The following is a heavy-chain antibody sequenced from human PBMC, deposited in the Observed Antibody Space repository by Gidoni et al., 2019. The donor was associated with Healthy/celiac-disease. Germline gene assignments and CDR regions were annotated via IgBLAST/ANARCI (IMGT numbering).Heavy chain of an antibody. D-gene: IGHD4-17*01. CDR2: IYYSGST. CDR3: AGDNKDYGGLDY. V-gene: IGHV4-59*01. Sequence: QVQLQESGPGLVKPSETLSLTCTVSGGSISSYYWSWIRQPPGKGLEWIGYIYYSGSTNYNPSLKSRVTISVDTSKNQFSLKLSSVTAADTAVYYCAGDNKDYGGLDYWGQGTLVTVSS. J-gene: IGHJ4*02. CDR1: GGSISSYY.